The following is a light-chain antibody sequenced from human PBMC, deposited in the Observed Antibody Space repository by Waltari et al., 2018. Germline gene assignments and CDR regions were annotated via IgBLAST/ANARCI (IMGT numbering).Light chain of an antibody. CDR1: ESVASN. J-gene: IGKJ1*01. CDR2: HAS. V-gene: IGKV3-15*01. CDR3: QQYNNWPPST. Sequence: EIVLTQSPATLSLSPGERATLSCRASESVASNLAWYQQRPGQAPRLLIFHASTRATGIPAKFSGSGSGTEFTLTISSLQSEDFAVYYCQQYNNWPPSTFGQGTKVKSN.